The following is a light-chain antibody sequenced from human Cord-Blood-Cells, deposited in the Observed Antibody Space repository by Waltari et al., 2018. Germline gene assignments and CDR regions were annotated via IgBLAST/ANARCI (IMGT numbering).Light chain of an antibody. J-gene: IGLJ3*02. CDR3: SSYTSSSTWV. Sequence: QSALTQPASVSGSPGQSITISCTGPRSYVGGYNYVSWYQQHQGKAPKLMIYDVSNRPSGVSNRFSGSKSGNTASLTISGLQAEDEADYYCSSYTSSSTWVFGGGTKLTVL. CDR1: RSYVGGYNY. V-gene: IGLV2-14*03. CDR2: DVS.